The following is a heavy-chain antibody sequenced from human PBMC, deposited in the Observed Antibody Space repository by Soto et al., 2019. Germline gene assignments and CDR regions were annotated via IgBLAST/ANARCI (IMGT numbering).Heavy chain of an antibody. V-gene: IGHV3-7*03. J-gene: IGHJ5*02. CDR2: IRQDGGAQ. Sequence: PGGSLRLSCVVSGFTFTTYWMSWVRQAPGKGLQWVANIRQDGGAQYYVDSVKGRFTISGDNAKNSVYLQMDSLRVEDTAVYYCVRGGHGSGSYLGSSWGQGILVTVSS. D-gene: IGHD3-10*01. CDR3: VRGGHGSGSYLGSS. CDR1: GFTFTTYW.